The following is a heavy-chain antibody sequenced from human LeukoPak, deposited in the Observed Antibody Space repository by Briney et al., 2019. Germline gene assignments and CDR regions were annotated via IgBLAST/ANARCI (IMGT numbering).Heavy chain of an antibody. J-gene: IGHJ4*02. V-gene: IGHV1-2*02. CDR1: GYTFTDCY. CDR2: INPNSGGT. Sequence: GASVKVSCKASGYTFTDCYMYWVRQAPGQGLEWMGWINPNSGGTNYAQKFQGRVTMTRDTSISTAYMELTRLRSDDTAVYYCARRYYYDSSFYYLDYWGQGTLVTVSS. CDR3: ARRYYYDSSFYYLDY. D-gene: IGHD3-22*01.